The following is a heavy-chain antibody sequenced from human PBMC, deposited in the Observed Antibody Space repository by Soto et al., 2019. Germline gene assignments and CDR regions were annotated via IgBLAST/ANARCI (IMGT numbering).Heavy chain of an antibody. CDR1: SAPVSSSTYT. CDR2: IYYSGST. D-gene: IGHD2-2*01. J-gene: IGHJ6*02. CDR3: ARLHGYCSSSSCHGHYAMDV. Sequence: PSETLSLTCTVSSAPVSSSTYTWGWIRQPPGKGLEWIGSIYYSGSTYYNPSLNSRVTVSVDTSKNQFSLKVTSVTAADTAVYYCARLHGYCSSSSCHGHYAMDVWGQGATVT. V-gene: IGHV4-39*01.